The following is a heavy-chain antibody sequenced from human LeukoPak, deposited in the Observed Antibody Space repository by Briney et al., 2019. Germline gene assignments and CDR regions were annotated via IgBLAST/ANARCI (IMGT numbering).Heavy chain of an antibody. CDR2: IIPIFGTA. V-gene: IGHV1-69*13. Sequence: ASVKVSCKASGGTFSSYAISWVRQAPGQGREWMGGIIPIFGTANYAQRFQGRVTITADESTSTAYVELSSLRSEDTAVYYCARDRWGVVVPAAIDAFDIWGQGTMVTVSS. J-gene: IGHJ3*02. CDR3: ARDRWGVVVPAAIDAFDI. CDR1: GGTFSSYA. D-gene: IGHD2-2*02.